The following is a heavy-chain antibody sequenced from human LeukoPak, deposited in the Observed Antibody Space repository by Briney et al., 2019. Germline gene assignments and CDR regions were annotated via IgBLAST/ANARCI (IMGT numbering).Heavy chain of an antibody. D-gene: IGHD5-18*01. Sequence: QPGGSLRLSCAASGFTFSSYAMSWVRQAPGKGLEWVANIKEDGTDKYYVDSVKGRFTISKDNAKNSLYLQMNSLRIEDTAVYFCARDGDGYRDWGQGTRVTVSS. CDR3: ARDGDGYRD. J-gene: IGHJ4*02. CDR1: GFTFSSYA. CDR2: IKEDGTDK. V-gene: IGHV3-7*01.